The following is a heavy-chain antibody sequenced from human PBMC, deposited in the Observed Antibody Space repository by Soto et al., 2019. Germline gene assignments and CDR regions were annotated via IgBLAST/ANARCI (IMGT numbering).Heavy chain of an antibody. Sequence: QVQLVESGGGVVQPGRSLRLSCAASGFTFSSYGMHWVRQAPGKGLEWVAVISYDGSNKYYADSVKGRFTISRDNSKNTLYLQMNSLRAEDTAVYYCAKGLPSYYDILTGYFVYWGQGTLVTGSS. D-gene: IGHD3-9*01. CDR2: ISYDGSNK. J-gene: IGHJ4*02. V-gene: IGHV3-30*18. CDR1: GFTFSSYG. CDR3: AKGLPSYYDILTGYFVY.